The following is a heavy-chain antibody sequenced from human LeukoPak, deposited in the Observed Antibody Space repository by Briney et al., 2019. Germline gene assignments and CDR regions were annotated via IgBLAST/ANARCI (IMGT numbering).Heavy chain of an antibody. CDR3: ARGWQQLVENAFDI. CDR2: SYYSGST. CDR1: GGSISSYY. Sequence: SETLSLTCTVSGGSISSYYWSWIRQPPGKGLEWIGYSYYSGSTNYNPSLKSRVTISVDTSKNQFSLKLSSVTAADTAVYYCARGWQQLVENAFDIWGQGTMVTVSS. V-gene: IGHV4-59*01. D-gene: IGHD6-13*01. J-gene: IGHJ3*02.